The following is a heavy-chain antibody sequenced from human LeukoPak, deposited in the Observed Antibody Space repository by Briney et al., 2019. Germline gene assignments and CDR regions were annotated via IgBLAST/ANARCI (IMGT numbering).Heavy chain of an antibody. CDR3: AKVGFSEMEWLLYSDH. V-gene: IGHV3-48*01. CDR2: ISSSSSTI. Sequence: GGSLRLSCAASGFTFSSYSMNWVRQAPGKGLEWVSYISSSSSTIYYADSVKGRFTISRDNAKNSLYLQMNSLRAEDTAVYYCAKVGFSEMEWLLYSDHWGQGNLVTVSS. CDR1: GFTFSSYS. D-gene: IGHD3-3*01. J-gene: IGHJ4*02.